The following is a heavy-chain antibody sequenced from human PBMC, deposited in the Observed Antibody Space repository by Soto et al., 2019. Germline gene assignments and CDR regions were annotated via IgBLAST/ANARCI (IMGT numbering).Heavy chain of an antibody. Sequence: SETLSLTCTVSGGSISNGGYYWSWIRQHPGKGLEWIGYIYYSGSTYYNPSLKSRVTISVDTSKNQFSLKLSSVTAADTAVYYCARGSAMVRGVIVPSDYWGQGTLVTVSS. V-gene: IGHV4-31*03. CDR3: ARGSAMVRGVIVPSDY. CDR2: IYYSGST. CDR1: GGSISNGGYY. D-gene: IGHD3-10*01. J-gene: IGHJ4*02.